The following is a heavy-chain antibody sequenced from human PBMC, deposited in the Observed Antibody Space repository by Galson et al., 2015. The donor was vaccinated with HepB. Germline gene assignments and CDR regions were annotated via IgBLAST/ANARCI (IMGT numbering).Heavy chain of an antibody. V-gene: IGHV3-48*03. D-gene: IGHD4-17*01. CDR3: ARSTTVTTVWFDP. J-gene: IGHJ5*02. Sequence: SLRLSCATSGFTFSSYEMNWVRQAPGKGLEWVSYIRNSGSNGSNKYYADSVKGRFTISRDNSKNTLYLQMNSLRAEDTAVYYCARSTTVTTVWFDPWGQGTLVTVSS. CDR2: IRNSGSNGSNK. CDR1: GFTFSSYE.